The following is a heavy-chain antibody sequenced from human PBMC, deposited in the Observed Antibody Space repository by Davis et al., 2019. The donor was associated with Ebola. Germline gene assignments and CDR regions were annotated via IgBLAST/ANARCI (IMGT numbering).Heavy chain of an antibody. V-gene: IGHV3-21*01. Sequence: GGSLRLSCAASGFTFSTYSMNWVRQAPGKGLEWASSTSSSSDYIYYADSVKGRFTISKDNAKKSLYLQMNSLRAEDTAVYYCARSRYSGYDWAYWGQGTLVTVSS. CDR1: GFTFSTYS. CDR3: ARSRYSGYDWAY. D-gene: IGHD5-12*01. J-gene: IGHJ4*02. CDR2: TSSSSDYI.